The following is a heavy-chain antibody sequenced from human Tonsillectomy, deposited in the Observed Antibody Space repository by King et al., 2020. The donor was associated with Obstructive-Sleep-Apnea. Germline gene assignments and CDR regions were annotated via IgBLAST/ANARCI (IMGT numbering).Heavy chain of an antibody. J-gene: IGHJ5*02. D-gene: IGHD2-15*01. V-gene: IGHV3-49*03. Sequence: VQLVESGGGLVQPGRSLRLSCTASGFTFGDYAMSWFRQAPGKGLEWVGFIRSNAYGGTTEYAASVKGRFTISRDDSKSIAYLQMNSLKTEDTAVYYCTRSHCSGGSCYTNWFDPWGQGTLVTVSS. CDR3: TRSHCSGGSCYTNWFDP. CDR2: IRSNAYGGTT. CDR1: GFTFGDYA.